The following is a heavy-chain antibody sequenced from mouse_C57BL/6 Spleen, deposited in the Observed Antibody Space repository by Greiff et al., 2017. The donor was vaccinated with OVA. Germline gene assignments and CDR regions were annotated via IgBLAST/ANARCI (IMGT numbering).Heavy chain of an antibody. CDR3: ARGGGDRYFDY. CDR1: GYTFTSYW. CDR2: IDPSDSYT. D-gene: IGHD3-3*01. V-gene: IGHV1-59*01. Sequence: VQLQQPGAELVRPGTSVKLSCKASGYTFTSYWMHWVKQRPGQGLEWIGVIDPSDSYTNYNQKFKGKATLTVDTSSSTAYMQLSSLTSEDSAVYYWARGGGDRYFDYWGQGTTLTVSS. J-gene: IGHJ2*01.